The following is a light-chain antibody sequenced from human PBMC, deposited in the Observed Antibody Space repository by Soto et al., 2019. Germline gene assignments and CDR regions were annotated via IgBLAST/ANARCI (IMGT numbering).Light chain of an antibody. Sequence: EIVMTQSPASLSVSPGDGATLSCRASQTVASNVSWYQQKPGQGPRLLIHGASTRAAGVPARFSGSGSVTDFTLHISSLLSEDFAVSYCQQYHNWPPQYTFGQGTKLQIK. CDR1: QTVASN. V-gene: IGKV3-15*01. CDR2: GAS. CDR3: QQYHNWPPQYT. J-gene: IGKJ2*01.